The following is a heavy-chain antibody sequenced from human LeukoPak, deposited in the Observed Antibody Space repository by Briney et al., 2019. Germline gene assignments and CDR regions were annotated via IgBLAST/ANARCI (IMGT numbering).Heavy chain of an antibody. CDR2: ISSSGSTI. J-gene: IGHJ3*02. CDR3: ASPYYYDSSGYYLGADAFDI. CDR1: GFTFSSYE. V-gene: IGHV3-48*03. D-gene: IGHD3-22*01. Sequence: GGSLRLSCAASGFTFSSYEMNWVRQAPGKGLEWVSYISSSGSTIYYADSVKGRFTISRDNAKNSLYLQMNSLRAEDTAVYYCASPYYYDSSGYYLGADAFDIWGQGTMVTVSS.